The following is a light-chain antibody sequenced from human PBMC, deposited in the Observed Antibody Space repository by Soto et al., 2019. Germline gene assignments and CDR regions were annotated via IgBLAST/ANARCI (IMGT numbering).Light chain of an antibody. CDR2: QAS. CDR3: QQYNSYSGT. Sequence: DIQMTQSPSTLSASVGDRVTITCRASQSIGSWLAWYQQKPGKAPKVLIYQASRLQSGVPSRFSGSGSGTEFTITISSLQSDDFATYYCQQYNSYSGTFGQGTKVEIK. CDR1: QSIGSW. J-gene: IGKJ1*01. V-gene: IGKV1-5*03.